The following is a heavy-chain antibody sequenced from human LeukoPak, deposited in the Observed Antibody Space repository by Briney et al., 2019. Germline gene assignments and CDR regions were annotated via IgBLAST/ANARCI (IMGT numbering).Heavy chain of an antibody. V-gene: IGHV2-70*11. D-gene: IGHD5-18*01. CDR3: ARGDTALMGDAFDI. CDR1: GFSLTTGGMS. Sequence: SGPTLVNPTQTLTXTCTFSGFSLTTGGMSVSWNRQPPGKALEWLARIDWDDDKYYSTSLKTRLTFSKDTSNSQVVLTMTNLYPVDTATYYCARGDTALMGDAFDIWGQGTMVTVSS. J-gene: IGHJ3*02. CDR2: IDWDDDK.